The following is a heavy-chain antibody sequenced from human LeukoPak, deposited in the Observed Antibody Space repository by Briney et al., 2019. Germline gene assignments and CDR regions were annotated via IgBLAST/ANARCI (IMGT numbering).Heavy chain of an antibody. D-gene: IGHD3-3*01. J-gene: IGHJ5*02. CDR3: ASEDYDFWSGSQTLDP. Sequence: ASVKVSCKASGYTFTSYGISWVRQAPGQGLEWMGWISAYNGNTNYAQKLQGRVTMTTDTSTSTAYMELRSLRSDDTAVYYCASEDYDFWSGSQTLDPWGQGTLVTVSS. CDR2: ISAYNGNT. V-gene: IGHV1-18*01. CDR1: GYTFTSYG.